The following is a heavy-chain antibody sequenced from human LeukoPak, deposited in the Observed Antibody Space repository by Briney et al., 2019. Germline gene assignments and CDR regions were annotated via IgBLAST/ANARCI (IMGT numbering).Heavy chain of an antibody. CDR2: IYYIGNT. CDR3: TRHLPGATWFDP. Sequence: SKTLSLTCTVSGDSISTSGYYYDWIRQPPGKGLEWIGNIYYIGNTWYNPSLKSRVTVSVDTSKNQFSLRLSSVTAADTAVYYCTRHLPGATWFDPWGQGTQVTVSS. CDR1: GDSISTSGYY. J-gene: IGHJ5*02. V-gene: IGHV4-39*01. D-gene: IGHD1-26*01.